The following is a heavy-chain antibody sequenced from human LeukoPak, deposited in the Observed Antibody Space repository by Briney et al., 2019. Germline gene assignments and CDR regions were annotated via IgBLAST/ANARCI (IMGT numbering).Heavy chain of an antibody. CDR2: ISGSGGST. J-gene: IGHJ4*02. Sequence: GGSLRLSCAASGFTFSSYAMSWVRQAPGKGLEWVSAISGSGGSTYYADSVKGRFTISGDNSKNTLYLQMNSLRAEDTAVYYCAKYCIGGSCYPNYGDYVGYWGQGTLVTVSS. CDR3: AKYCIGGSCYPNYGDYVGY. CDR1: GFTFSSYA. D-gene: IGHD2-15*01. V-gene: IGHV3-23*01.